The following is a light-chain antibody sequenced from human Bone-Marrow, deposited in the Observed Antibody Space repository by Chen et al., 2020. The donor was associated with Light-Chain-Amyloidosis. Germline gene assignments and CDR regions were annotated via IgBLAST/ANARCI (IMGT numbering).Light chain of an antibody. CDR2: RDT. CDR1: DLPTKY. V-gene: IGLV3-25*03. J-gene: IGLJ2*01. Sequence: SYELTQPPSVSVSPGQTARNSCSGDDLPTKYAYCYQQKPGQAPVLVIPRDTERPSGISERFSGSSSGTTATLTISGGQAEDEADYHCQSADSSGTYEVIFGGGTKLTVL. CDR3: QSADSSGTYEVI.